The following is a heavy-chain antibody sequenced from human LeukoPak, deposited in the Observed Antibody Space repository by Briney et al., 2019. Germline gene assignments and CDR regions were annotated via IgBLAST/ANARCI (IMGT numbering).Heavy chain of an antibody. CDR2: IYYSGST. CDR1: GGSISSYY. Sequence: SETLSLTCTVSGGSISSYYWSWIRQPPGKGLEGIGYIYYSGSTNYNPSLKSRVTISVDTSKNQFSLKLSSVTAADTAVYYCARDRPLGYYDSSGYLDAFDIWGQGTMVTVSS. J-gene: IGHJ3*02. V-gene: IGHV4-59*01. D-gene: IGHD3-22*01. CDR3: ARDRPLGYYDSSGYLDAFDI.